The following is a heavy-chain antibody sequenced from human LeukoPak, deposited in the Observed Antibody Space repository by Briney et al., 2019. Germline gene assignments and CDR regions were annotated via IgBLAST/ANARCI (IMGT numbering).Heavy chain of an antibody. D-gene: IGHD2-15*01. CDR3: ASGAEGWNY. Sequence: GGSLRLSCAASGFTFSSYDMHWVRQVTGEGPEWVSGIGKSGHTYYAGSVKGRFTISRENDKNSLYLQMNDLRAGDTAVYYCASGAEGWNYWGQGTLVTVSS. V-gene: IGHV3-13*01. CDR1: GFTFSSYD. CDR2: IGKSGHT. J-gene: IGHJ4*02.